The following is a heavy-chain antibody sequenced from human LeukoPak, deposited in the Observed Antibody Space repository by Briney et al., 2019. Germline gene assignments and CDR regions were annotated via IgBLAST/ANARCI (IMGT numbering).Heavy chain of an antibody. CDR2: IYYSGST. V-gene: IGHV4-31*03. Sequence: TLSLTCTVSGGSISSGGYYWSWIRQHPGKGLEWIGYIYYSGSTYYNPSLKSRVTISVDTSKNQFSLKLSSVTAADTAVYYCARDRGYCSSTSCYRNAFDIWGQGTMVTVSS. CDR3: ARDRGYCSSTSCYRNAFDI. J-gene: IGHJ3*02. D-gene: IGHD2-2*02. CDR1: GGSISSGGYY.